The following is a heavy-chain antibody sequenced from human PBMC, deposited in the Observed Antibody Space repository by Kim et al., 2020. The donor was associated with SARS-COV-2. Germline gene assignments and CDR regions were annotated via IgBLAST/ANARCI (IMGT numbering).Heavy chain of an antibody. J-gene: IGHJ4*02. CDR2: ISGSGGST. Sequence: GGSLRLSCAASGFTFSSYAMSWVRQAPGKGLEWVSAISGSGGSTYYADSVKGRFTISRDNSKNTLYLQMNSLRAEDTAVYYCAKDEGGDIVVVVAATTMNDYWGQGTLVTVSS. D-gene: IGHD2-15*01. V-gene: IGHV3-23*01. CDR3: AKDEGGDIVVVVAATTMNDY. CDR1: GFTFSSYA.